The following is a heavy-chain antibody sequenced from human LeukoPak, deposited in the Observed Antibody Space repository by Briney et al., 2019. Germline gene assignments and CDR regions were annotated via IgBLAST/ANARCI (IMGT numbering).Heavy chain of an antibody. Sequence: GGSLRLSCAASGFTFSSYWMHWVRQAPGKGLVWVSRINTDGSSTNYADSVKGRFTISRDNAKNTLFLQMNSLRAEDTAVYYCARDNGWYDFDYWGQGTLVTVSS. CDR2: INTDGSST. V-gene: IGHV3-74*01. CDR1: GFTFSSYW. D-gene: IGHD6-19*01. CDR3: ARDNGWYDFDY. J-gene: IGHJ4*02.